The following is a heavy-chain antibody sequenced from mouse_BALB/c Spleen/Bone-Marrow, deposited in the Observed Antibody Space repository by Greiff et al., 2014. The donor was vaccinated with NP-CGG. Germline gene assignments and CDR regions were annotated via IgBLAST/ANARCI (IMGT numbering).Heavy chain of an antibody. Sequence: VQLKESGGGLVQPGGSRKLSCAASGFTFSDYGMAWVRQAPGKGPEWVAFISNLAYSIYYADNVTGRFTITRENAKNTLYLEMSSLRSEDTAMYYCARDGGAMDYWGQGTSVTVSS. CDR1: GFTFSDYG. V-gene: IGHV5-15*02. CDR2: ISNLAYSI. CDR3: ARDGGAMDY. J-gene: IGHJ4*01.